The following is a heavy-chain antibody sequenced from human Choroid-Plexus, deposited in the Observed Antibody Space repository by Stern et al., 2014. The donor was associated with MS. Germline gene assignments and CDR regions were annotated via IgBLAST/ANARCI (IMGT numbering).Heavy chain of an antibody. CDR1: RFPFDNSG. V-gene: IGHV3-30*18. J-gene: IGHJ5*02. CDR3: AKHRGEDWNYAFWFDP. CDR2: LSADGSHT. Sequence: VQLVQSGGGVVQPGTSLRLSCAASRFPFDNSGMHWVRQAPGKGLEWVALLSADGSHTHYADSVKGRFTISRDNSNNTLFMQMNSLRAEDTAVYYCAKHRGEDWNYAFWFDPWGQGTLVTVSS. D-gene: IGHD1-7*01.